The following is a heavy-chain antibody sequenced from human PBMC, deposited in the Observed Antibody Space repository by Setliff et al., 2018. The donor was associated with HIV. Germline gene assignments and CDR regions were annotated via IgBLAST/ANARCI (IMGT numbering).Heavy chain of an antibody. CDR1: GFTFSNYV. J-gene: IGHJ4*02. V-gene: IGHV3-74*01. Sequence: PGESLKISCAASGFTFSNYVMSWVRQAPGKGLVWVSRVNSDGSSKTYADSVKDRFTISRDNAKNTLYLQMNSLRAEDTGVYYCHSGYDTEEQSYFDYWGQGTLVTVSS. CDR3: HSGYDTEEQSYFDY. D-gene: IGHD5-12*01. CDR2: VNSDGSSK.